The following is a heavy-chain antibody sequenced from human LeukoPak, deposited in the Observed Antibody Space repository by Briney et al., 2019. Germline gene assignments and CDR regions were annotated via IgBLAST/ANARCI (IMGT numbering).Heavy chain of an antibody. CDR2: IHQRGVT. Sequence: SETLSLTCALSGGSFGDYHWSWIRQPPGKGLEWIGEIHQRGVTTYNPSLNSRVTLSIDASKRQFSVKLTSVTAADTAVYFCGSLQQIRGLSVFDFWGQGALVTVS. CDR3: GSLQQIRGLSVFDF. CDR1: GGSFGDYH. J-gene: IGHJ4*02. D-gene: IGHD3-10*01. V-gene: IGHV4-34*01.